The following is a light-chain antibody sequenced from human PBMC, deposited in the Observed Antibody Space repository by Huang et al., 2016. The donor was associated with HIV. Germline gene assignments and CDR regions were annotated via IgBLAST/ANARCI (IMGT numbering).Light chain of an antibody. Sequence: DIQMTQSPSTLSASVGDRVTIICRASQSVRSWLDWYQQKPGKAPKLLIYQASTLQKGVPSRFSGSGSGTEFTLTISSLQPDDFATYYCQQYSSYIQWTFGQGTKVEI. CDR1: QSVRSW. J-gene: IGKJ1*01. V-gene: IGKV1-5*03. CDR3: QQYSSYIQWT. CDR2: QAS.